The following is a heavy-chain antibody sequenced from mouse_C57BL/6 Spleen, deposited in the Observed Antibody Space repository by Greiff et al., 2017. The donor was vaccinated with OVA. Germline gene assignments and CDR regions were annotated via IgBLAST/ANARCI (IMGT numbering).Heavy chain of an antibody. D-gene: IGHD2-1*01. Sequence: VQLQQPGAELVMPGASVKLSCKASGYTFTSYWMHWVKQRPGQGLEWIGEIDPSDSYTNYNQKFKGKSTLTVDKSSSTAYMQLSSLTSEDSAVYYCARSIYYGNYLDYWGQGTTLTVSS. V-gene: IGHV1-69*01. CDR2: IDPSDSYT. CDR3: ARSIYYGNYLDY. J-gene: IGHJ2*01. CDR1: GYTFTSYW.